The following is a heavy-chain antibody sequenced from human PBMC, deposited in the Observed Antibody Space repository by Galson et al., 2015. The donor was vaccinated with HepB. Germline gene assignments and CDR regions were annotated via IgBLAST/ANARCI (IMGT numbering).Heavy chain of an antibody. CDR2: ISYDGRNK. V-gene: IGHV3-30*18. D-gene: IGHD3-22*01. CDR3: AKEYDSSTYYYYFDY. J-gene: IGHJ4*02. Sequence: SLRLSCAASGFTFKNYGMHWVRQAPGKGLQWVALISYDGRNKYYEDSVKGQFTISRGNSKNILYLQMNSLRAEDTAVYYCAKEYDSSTYYYYFDYWGQGTQVTVSS. CDR1: GFTFKNYG.